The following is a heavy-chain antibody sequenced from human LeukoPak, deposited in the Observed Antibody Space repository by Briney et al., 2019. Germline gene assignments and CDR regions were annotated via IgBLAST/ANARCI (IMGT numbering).Heavy chain of an antibody. CDR1: GGSFSSYY. CDR2: INHSGRT. J-gene: IGHJ3*02. Sequence: PSETLSLTCAVFGGSFSSYYWSWIRQTPGKGLEWIGEINHSGRTNYNPSLKSRVTLSVDTSKNQFSLKLSSVTAADTAVYYRAREEVPHGFDIWGQGTMVTVSS. CDR3: AREEVPHGFDI. V-gene: IGHV4-34*01.